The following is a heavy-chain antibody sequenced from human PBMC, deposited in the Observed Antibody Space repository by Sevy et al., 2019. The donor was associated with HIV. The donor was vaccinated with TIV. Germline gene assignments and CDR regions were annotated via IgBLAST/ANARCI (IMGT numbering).Heavy chain of an antibody. CDR2: ISYDGSNK. J-gene: IGHJ4*02. V-gene: IGHV3-30-3*01. CDR1: GFMFSDYS. CDR3: VGDERHGLPDY. Sequence: GGSLRLSCAVSGFMFSDYSMHWIRQAPGKGLEWVTLISYDGSNKFYAGSVQGRFTISRDNSKNILFLQMNSVRDEDTAVYYCVGDERHGLPDYWVQGTLVTVSS.